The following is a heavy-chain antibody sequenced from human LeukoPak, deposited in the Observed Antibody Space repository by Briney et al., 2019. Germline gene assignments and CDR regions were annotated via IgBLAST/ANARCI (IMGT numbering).Heavy chain of an antibody. CDR1: GFTFSSYA. D-gene: IGHD6-19*01. Sequence: GGSLRLSCAASGFTFSSYAMRWVRQAPGKGLEWVSAISGSGGSTYYADSVKGRFTISRDNSKNTLYLQMNSLRAEDTAVYYCAKNIVSLVAGSYAPTRYFDYWGQGTLVTVSS. V-gene: IGHV3-23*01. CDR3: AKNIVSLVAGSYAPTRYFDY. CDR2: ISGSGGST. J-gene: IGHJ4*02.